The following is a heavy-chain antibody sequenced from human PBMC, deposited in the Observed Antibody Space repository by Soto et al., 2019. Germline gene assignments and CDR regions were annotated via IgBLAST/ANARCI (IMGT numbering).Heavy chain of an antibody. Sequence: ASVKASCKASGYTFTGYYMHWVRQAPGQGLECMGWINPNSGGTNYAQKFQGRVTMTRDTSISTAYMELSRLRSDDTAVYYCARDGQGIVVGNDYWGQGTLVTVSS. CDR3: ARDGQGIVVGNDY. J-gene: IGHJ4*02. V-gene: IGHV1-2*02. D-gene: IGHD3-22*01. CDR1: GYTFTGYY. CDR2: INPNSGGT.